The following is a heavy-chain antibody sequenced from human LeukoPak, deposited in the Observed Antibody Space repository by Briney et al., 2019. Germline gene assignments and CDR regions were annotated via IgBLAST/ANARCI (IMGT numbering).Heavy chain of an antibody. CDR2: ISGSGGST. Sequence: GGSLRLSCAASGFTFSSYAMSWVRQAPGKGLEWVSAISGSGGSTYYADSVKGRFTISRDNSKNTLYLQMNSLKTEDTAVYYCTRQAPGRLGELSLSYYFDYWGQGTLVTVSS. CDR3: TRQAPGRLGELSLSYYFDY. CDR1: GFTFSSYA. D-gene: IGHD3-16*02. J-gene: IGHJ4*02. V-gene: IGHV3-23*01.